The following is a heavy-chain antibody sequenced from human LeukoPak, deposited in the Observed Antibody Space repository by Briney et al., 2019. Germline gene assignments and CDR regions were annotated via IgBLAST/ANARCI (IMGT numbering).Heavy chain of an antibody. CDR3: ARDARDYYDSSV. J-gene: IGHJ4*02. D-gene: IGHD3-22*01. Sequence: SETLSLTCTVSGGSISSYYWSWIRQPPGKGLEWIGYIYYSGSTNYNPSLKSRVTISVDTSKNQFSLKLSSVTAADTAVYYCARDARDYYDSSVWGQGTLVTVSS. CDR2: IYYSGST. V-gene: IGHV4-59*12. CDR1: GGSISSYY.